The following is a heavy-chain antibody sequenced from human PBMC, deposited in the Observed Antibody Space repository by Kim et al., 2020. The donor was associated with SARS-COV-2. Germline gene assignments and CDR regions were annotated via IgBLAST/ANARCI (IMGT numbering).Heavy chain of an antibody. Sequence: ASVKVSCKASGYTFTSYYMHWVRQAPGQGLEWMGIINPSGGSTSYAQKFQGRVTMTRDTSTSTVYMELSSLRSEDTAVYYCARGGRMTTVTPSGYFDLWGRGTLVTVSS. CDR3: ARGGRMTTVTPSGYFDL. V-gene: IGHV1-46*01. J-gene: IGHJ2*01. D-gene: IGHD4-17*01. CDR1: GYTFTSYY. CDR2: INPSGGST.